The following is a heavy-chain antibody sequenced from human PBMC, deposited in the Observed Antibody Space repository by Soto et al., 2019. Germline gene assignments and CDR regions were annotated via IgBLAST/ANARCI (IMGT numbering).Heavy chain of an antibody. Sequence: QLQLQESGSGLVKPSQTLSLTCAVSGGSISSGGYAWNWIRQPPGKGLEWIGYIYHSGYTSYNPSLKSRVTISVDKSKNQLSLKPSFVTAADTAVYYWARDSRTGNYFDPWGQGTLVTVSS. CDR1: GGSISSGGYA. J-gene: IGHJ5*02. CDR2: IYHSGYT. V-gene: IGHV4-30-2*01. D-gene: IGHD1-7*01. CDR3: ARDSRTGNYFDP.